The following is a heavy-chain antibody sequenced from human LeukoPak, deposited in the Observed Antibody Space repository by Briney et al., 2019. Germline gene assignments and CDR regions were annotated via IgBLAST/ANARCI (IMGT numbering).Heavy chain of an antibody. J-gene: IGHJ2*01. D-gene: IGHD1-26*01. Sequence: PGGSLRLSCAASGIIFSNYAMHWVRQGPGKGLECISTISSDGGSTYYANSVKGRFTISRDNSKNTLPQMGSLRAEDMAVYYCARGRQGAKTRYFDLWGRGTRVTFSS. CDR1: GIIFSNYA. CDR2: ISSDGGST. V-gene: IGHV3-64*01. CDR3: ARGRQGAKTRYFDL.